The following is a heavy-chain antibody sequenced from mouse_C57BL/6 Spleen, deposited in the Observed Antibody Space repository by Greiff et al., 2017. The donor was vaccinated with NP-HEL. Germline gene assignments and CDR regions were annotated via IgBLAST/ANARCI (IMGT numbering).Heavy chain of an antibody. J-gene: IGHJ4*01. V-gene: IGHV1-59*01. CDR2: IDPSDSYT. CDR1: GYTFTSYW. CDR3: ARWGLRYYAMDD. Sequence: QVQLQQPGAELVRPGTSVKLSCKASGYTFTSYWMHWVKQRPGQGLEWIGVIDPSDSYTNYNQKFKGKATLTVDTSSSTAYMQLSSLTSEDSAVYYCARWGLRYYAMDDWGQGTSVTVSS. D-gene: IGHD2-4*01.